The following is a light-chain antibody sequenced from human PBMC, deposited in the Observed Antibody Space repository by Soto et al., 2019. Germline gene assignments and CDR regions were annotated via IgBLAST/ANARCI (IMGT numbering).Light chain of an antibody. CDR2: AAS. CDR3: QQSYSSWAT. Sequence: DIQMTQSRSSLSASVGDRVTITCRARQSISNYLHWYQLKPGKVAKLLIYAASTLQTGVPSRFSGSGSGTDFTLTISSLQPEDSASYYCQQSYSSWATFGGGTKVEIK. J-gene: IGKJ4*01. V-gene: IGKV1-39*01. CDR1: QSISNY.